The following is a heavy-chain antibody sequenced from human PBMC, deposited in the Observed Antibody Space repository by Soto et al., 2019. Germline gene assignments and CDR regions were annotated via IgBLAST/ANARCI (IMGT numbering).Heavy chain of an antibody. D-gene: IGHD2-8*01. V-gene: IGHV1-69*02. Sequence: SVKVSCKAPGGTFSSYTISWVRQAPGQGLEWMGRIIPILGIANYAQKFQGRVTITADKSTSTAYMELSSLRSEDTAVYYCARAGCTNGVCYFDWFDPWGQGTLVTVSS. CDR3: ARAGCTNGVCYFDWFDP. CDR2: IIPILGIA. CDR1: GGTFSSYT. J-gene: IGHJ5*02.